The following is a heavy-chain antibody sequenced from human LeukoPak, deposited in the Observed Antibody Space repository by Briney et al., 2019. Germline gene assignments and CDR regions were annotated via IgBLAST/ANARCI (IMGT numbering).Heavy chain of an antibody. CDR3: VPYSSGWYRY. CDR1: GFTFSSYA. V-gene: IGHV3-64D*09. J-gene: IGHJ1*01. Sequence: GSVTLYCSASGFTFSSYAMHWVGQAPGKGLEYVSAISSNGGSTYYADSVKGRFTISRDNSKNTLYLQMSSLRAEDTAVYYCVPYSSGWYRYWGESPVDPVSS. CDR2: ISSNGGST. D-gene: IGHD6-19*01.